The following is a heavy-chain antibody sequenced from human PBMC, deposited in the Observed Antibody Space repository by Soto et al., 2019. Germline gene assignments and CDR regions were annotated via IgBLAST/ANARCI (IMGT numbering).Heavy chain of an antibody. J-gene: IGHJ4*01. Sequence: EVQLLESGGGSVQPGGSLRLSCVASGHTFQNYAMTWVRQAPGKGLEWVSGISGSGGSTYYADTVRGRFTISRDDSKNPLYLQFSSLRDEGTAVYCCAKVPGGLGVVPGELNWGHGTLVPVSS. V-gene: IGHV3-23*01. D-gene: IGHD2-2*01. CDR3: AKVPGGLGVVPGELN. CDR2: ISGSGGST. CDR1: GHTFQNYA.